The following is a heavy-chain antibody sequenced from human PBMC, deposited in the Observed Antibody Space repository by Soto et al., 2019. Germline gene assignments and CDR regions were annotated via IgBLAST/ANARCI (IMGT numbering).Heavy chain of an antibody. D-gene: IGHD3-3*01. V-gene: IGHV1-3*01. CDR3: ARGPRDFWSGYYVGPNWFDP. Sequence: ASVKVSCKASGYTFTSYAMHWVRQAPGQRREWMGWINAGNGNTKYSQKFQGRVTITRDTSASTAYMELSSLRSEDTAVYYCARGPRDFWSGYYVGPNWFDPWGQGXLVTVSS. CDR1: GYTFTSYA. CDR2: INAGNGNT. J-gene: IGHJ5*02.